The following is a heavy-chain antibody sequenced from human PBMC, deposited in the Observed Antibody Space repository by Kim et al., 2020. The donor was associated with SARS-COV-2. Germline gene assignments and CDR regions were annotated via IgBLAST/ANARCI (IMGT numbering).Heavy chain of an antibody. D-gene: IGHD6-19*01. CDR2: IYYSGST. V-gene: IGHV4-39*01. CDR3: ASTPQWLVFTREWYSIDY. Sequence: SETLSLTCTVSGGSISSSSYYWGWIRQPPGKGLEWIGSIYYSGSTYYNPSLKSRVTISVDTSKNQFSLKLSSVTAADTAVYYCASTPQWLVFTREWYSIDYWGQGTLVTVSS. J-gene: IGHJ4*02. CDR1: GGSISSSSYY.